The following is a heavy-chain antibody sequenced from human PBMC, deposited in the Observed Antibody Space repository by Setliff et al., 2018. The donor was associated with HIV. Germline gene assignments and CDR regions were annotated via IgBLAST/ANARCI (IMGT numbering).Heavy chain of an antibody. CDR1: GGTFSSYA. CDR3: ARDPPYYDFWSGSHFDY. V-gene: IGHV7-4-1*02. J-gene: IGHJ4*02. Sequence: GASVKVSCKASGGTFSSYAISWVRQAPGQGLEWMGRINPNSGGTNYAQGFTGRFVSSLDTSVSTAYLQISSLKAEDTAVYYCARDPPYYDFWSGSHFDYWGQGTLVTVSS. CDR2: INPNSGGT. D-gene: IGHD3-3*01.